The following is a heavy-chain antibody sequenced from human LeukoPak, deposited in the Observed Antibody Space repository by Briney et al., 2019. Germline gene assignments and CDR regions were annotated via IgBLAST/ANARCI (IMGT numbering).Heavy chain of an antibody. CDR3: AHYDSSGYHAFDI. CDR2: INSDGGTT. V-gene: IGHV3-74*01. Sequence: GGSLRLSCAASGFTFSSYWMHWVRQPPGKGLVWVSRINSDGGTTSYADSVKGRFTTSRDNAKNTLYLQMNSLRAEDTAVYYCAHYDSSGYHAFDIWGQGTMVTVSS. D-gene: IGHD3-22*01. CDR1: GFTFSSYW. J-gene: IGHJ3*02.